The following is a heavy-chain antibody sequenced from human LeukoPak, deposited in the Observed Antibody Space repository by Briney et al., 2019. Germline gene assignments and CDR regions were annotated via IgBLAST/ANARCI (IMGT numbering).Heavy chain of an antibody. J-gene: IGHJ5*02. V-gene: IGHV3-23*01. CDR2: ISGIGGVT. CDR3: AKHDPRRVVITNWFDP. CDR1: GFTFSAYA. D-gene: IGHD3-22*01. Sequence: GGSLRLSCAASGFTFSAYAISWVRQAPGKGLEWVSDISGIGGVTYYADSVKGRFTISRGNSQNTLYLQMNSLRAEDTALYYCAKHDPRRVVITNWFDPWGQGTLVTVSS.